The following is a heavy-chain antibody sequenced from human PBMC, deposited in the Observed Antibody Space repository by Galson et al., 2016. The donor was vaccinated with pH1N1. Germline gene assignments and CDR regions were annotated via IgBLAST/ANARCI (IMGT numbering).Heavy chain of an antibody. CDR1: GGSMTSGHYY. J-gene: IGHJ5*02. CDR2: IYYGGKT. V-gene: IGHV4-31*03. D-gene: IGHD7-27*01. Sequence: TLSLTCTVSGGSMTSGHYYWSWIRQLPDKGLEWIGYIYYGGKTYSNPSLKSRLTISVDTSKNQFSLELNSVTAADTAVYYCARSRVWGLTDAWGQGTLVTVSS. CDR3: ARSRVWGLTDA.